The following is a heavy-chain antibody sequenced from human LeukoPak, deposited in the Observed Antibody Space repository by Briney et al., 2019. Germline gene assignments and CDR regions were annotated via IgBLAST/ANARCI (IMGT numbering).Heavy chain of an antibody. Sequence: ASLKVSCKASGYTFTGYYMRWVRQAPGQGLEWMGWINPNSGGTNYAQKFQGRVTMTRDTSISTAYMELSRLRSDDTAVYYCARGNTITMIADDWFDPWGQGTLVTVS. V-gene: IGHV1-2*02. CDR1: GYTFTGYY. CDR3: ARGNTITMIADDWFDP. J-gene: IGHJ5*02. D-gene: IGHD3-22*01. CDR2: INPNSGGT.